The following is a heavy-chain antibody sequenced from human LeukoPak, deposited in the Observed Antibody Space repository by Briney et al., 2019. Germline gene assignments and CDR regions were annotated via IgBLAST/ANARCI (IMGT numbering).Heavy chain of an antibody. D-gene: IGHD3-22*01. CDR1: GYSFTSYG. V-gene: IGHV5-51*01. CDR2: IYPGDSDT. Sequence: EESLKISCKGSGYSFTSYGIGWVRQMPGKGLGWMGIIYPGDSDTIYNPSFQGQVTISADRSISTAYLQWSSLKASDTAMYYCARRAVSHGYFDYWGQGTQVTVSS. CDR3: ARRAVSHGYFDY. J-gene: IGHJ4*02.